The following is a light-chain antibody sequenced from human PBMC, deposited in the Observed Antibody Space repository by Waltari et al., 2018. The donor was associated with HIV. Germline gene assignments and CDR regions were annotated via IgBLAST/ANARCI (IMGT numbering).Light chain of an antibody. J-gene: IGLJ2*01. CDR2: NNN. CDR1: SSNIGSNS. Sequence: QSVLTQPPSASGTPGQRVTIPCSGSSSNIGSNSVNWYQQLPGTAPKLLIYNNNGRPSGVPDRFSGSRSGTSASLAISGLQSEDEADYYCAAWDDSLSGRVFGGGTKLTVL. CDR3: AAWDDSLSGRV. V-gene: IGLV1-44*01.